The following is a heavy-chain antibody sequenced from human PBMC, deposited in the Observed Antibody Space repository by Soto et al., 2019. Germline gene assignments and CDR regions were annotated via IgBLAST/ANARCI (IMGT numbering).Heavy chain of an antibody. CDR2: LSGSGSRT. CDR1: EFTLSNYA. Sequence: GGSLRLSCAASEFTLSNYAMSWVRQAPGKGLEWVSTLSGSGSRTYYADSVKGRFTISRDNSKNTLYLQMNSLRDEDTAIYYCAKHESVSHLSAVDYWGQGSRVTVSP. V-gene: IGHV3-23*01. J-gene: IGHJ4*02. CDR3: AKHESVSHLSAVDY.